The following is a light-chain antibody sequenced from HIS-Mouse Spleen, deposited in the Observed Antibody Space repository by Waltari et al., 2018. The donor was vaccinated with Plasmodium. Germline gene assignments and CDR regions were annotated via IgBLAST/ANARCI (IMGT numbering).Light chain of an antibody. CDR3: QVWDSSSDHVV. Sequence: SYVMTQPPSVSVAPGTTARSTCGGNNIGRKSVHWYQQKPGQAPVLVVYDDSDRPSGIPERFSGSNSGNTATLTISRVEAGDEADYYCQVWDSSSDHVVFGGGTKLTVL. V-gene: IGLV3-21*03. CDR2: DDS. CDR1: NIGRKS. J-gene: IGLJ2*01.